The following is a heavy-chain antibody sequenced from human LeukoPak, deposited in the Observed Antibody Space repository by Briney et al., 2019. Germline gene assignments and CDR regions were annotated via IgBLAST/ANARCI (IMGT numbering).Heavy chain of an antibody. V-gene: IGHV4-38-2*02. CDR1: GTSITTDYY. Sequence: SETLSLTCSVSGTSITTDYYWGWIRQPPGKGLEWIASIHHSGRTTDNSSLKSRVTISVDTSKNQFSLKLSSVTAADTAVYYCARRGYYMDVWGKGITVTVSS. CDR2: IHHSGRT. J-gene: IGHJ6*03. CDR3: ARRGYYMDV.